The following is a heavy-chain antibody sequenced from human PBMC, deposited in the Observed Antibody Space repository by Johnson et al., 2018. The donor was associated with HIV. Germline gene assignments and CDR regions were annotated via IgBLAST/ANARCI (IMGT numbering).Heavy chain of an antibody. CDR3: ASDPVPAAIRAFDI. V-gene: IGHV3-7*01. Sequence: VQLVESGGGLVQPGGSLRLSCAASGFTFSSYWMSWVRQAPGKGLEWVANIKQDGSEKYYVDSVNGRFTISRDNAKNSLYLQMNSLRAEDTTVYYCASDPVPAAIRAFDIWGQGTMVTVSS. J-gene: IGHJ3*02. CDR1: GFTFSSYW. CDR2: IKQDGSEK. D-gene: IGHD2-2*01.